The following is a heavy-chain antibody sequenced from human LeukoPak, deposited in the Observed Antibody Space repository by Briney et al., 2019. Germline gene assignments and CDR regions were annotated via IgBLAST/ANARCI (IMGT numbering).Heavy chain of an antibody. CDR1: GGSFSGYY. J-gene: IGHJ4*02. D-gene: IGHD3-16*02. CDR2: INHSGST. CDR3: ARGRVLITFVGVIVSRKHNFDY. Sequence: SSETLSLTCAVYGGSFSGYYWSWIRQPPGKGLEWIGEINHSGSTNYNPALKSRVTISVDPSKNQFSLKLSSVTAADTAVYYCARGRVLITFVGVIVSRKHNFDYWGQGTLVTVSS. V-gene: IGHV4-34*01.